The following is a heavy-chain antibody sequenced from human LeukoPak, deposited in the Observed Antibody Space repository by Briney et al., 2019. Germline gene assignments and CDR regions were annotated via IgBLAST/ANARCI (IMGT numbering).Heavy chain of an antibody. CDR2: ISANNGDT. CDR1: GYTFTRYG. D-gene: IGHD2-15*01. J-gene: IGHJ4*02. Sequence: ASVKVSCKASGYTFTRYGISWVRQAPGQGLEWMGWISANNGDTNSAQKFQGRVTMTTDTSTSTAYVELRSLRSDDTAVYYCARDFFHGHCAGLSCFLLDYWGQGSLVTVSS. CDR3: ARDFFHGHCAGLSCFLLDY. V-gene: IGHV1-18*01.